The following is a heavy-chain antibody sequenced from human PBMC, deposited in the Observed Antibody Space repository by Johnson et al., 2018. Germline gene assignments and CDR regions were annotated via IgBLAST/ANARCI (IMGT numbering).Heavy chain of an antibody. CDR1: GFTFDDYA. CDR2: IYYSGST. V-gene: IGHV4-59*01. D-gene: IGHD1-7*01. J-gene: IGHJ3*02. CDR3: ASKWNYGEDAFDI. Sequence: QVQLVESGGGLVQPGRSLRLSCAASGFTFDDYAMHWVRQAPGKGLEWIGYIYYSGSTNYNPSLKSRVTISVDTSKNQFSLQLSSVTAADTAVYYCASKWNYGEDAFDIWGQGTMVTVSS.